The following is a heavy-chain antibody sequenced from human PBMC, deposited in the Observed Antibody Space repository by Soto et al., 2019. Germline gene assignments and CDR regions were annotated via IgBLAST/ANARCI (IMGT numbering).Heavy chain of an antibody. CDR1: GYSFTSYW. CDR3: ARPGLERRPGHWFDP. CDR2: IYPGDSDT. Sequence: GESLKISCKGSGYSFTSYWIGWVRQMPGKGLEWMGIIYPGDSDTRYSPSFQGQVTISADKSISTAYLQWSSLKASDTAMYYCARPGLERRPGHWFDPWGQGTLVTVSS. D-gene: IGHD1-1*01. J-gene: IGHJ5*02. V-gene: IGHV5-51*01.